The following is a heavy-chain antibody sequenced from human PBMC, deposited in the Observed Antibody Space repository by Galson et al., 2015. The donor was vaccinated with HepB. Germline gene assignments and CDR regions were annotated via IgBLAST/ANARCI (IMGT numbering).Heavy chain of an antibody. V-gene: IGHV3-30-3*01. Sequence: SLRLSCAASGFTFSSYAMHWVRQAPGKGLEWVAVISYDGSNKYYADSVKGRFTISRDNSKNTLYLQMNSLRAEDTAVYYCARAQYDFWSGYWWTGYFDYWGQGTLVTVSS. D-gene: IGHD3-3*01. J-gene: IGHJ4*02. CDR2: ISYDGSNK. CDR3: ARAQYDFWSGYWWTGYFDY. CDR1: GFTFSSYA.